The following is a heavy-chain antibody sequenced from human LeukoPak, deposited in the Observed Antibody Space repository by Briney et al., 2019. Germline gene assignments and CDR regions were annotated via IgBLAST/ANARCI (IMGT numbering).Heavy chain of an antibody. Sequence: PGGSLRLSCAASGFTFSSYGMHWVRQAPGKGLEWVAFIRYDGSNKYYADSVKGRFTISRDNSKNTLYLQMNSLRAEDTAVYYWGKGGGGNYYDSSGYYNYWGQGTLVTVSS. D-gene: IGHD3-22*01. J-gene: IGHJ4*02. CDR3: GKGGGGNYYDSSGYYNY. V-gene: IGHV3-30*02. CDR1: GFTFSSYG. CDR2: IRYDGSNK.